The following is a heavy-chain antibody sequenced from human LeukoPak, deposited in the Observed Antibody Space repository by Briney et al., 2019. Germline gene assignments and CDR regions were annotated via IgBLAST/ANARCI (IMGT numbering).Heavy chain of an antibody. Sequence: GGSLRLSCAASGFTFSSYGMHWVRQAPGKGLEWVAFIRYDGSNKYYADSVKGRFTISRDNAKNSLYLQMNSLRAEDTAVYYCARDLGGSSGWYRENPKSLDYWGQGTLVTVSS. CDR2: IRYDGSNK. V-gene: IGHV3-30*02. J-gene: IGHJ4*02. CDR1: GFTFSSYG. CDR3: ARDLGGSSGWYRENPKSLDY. D-gene: IGHD6-19*01.